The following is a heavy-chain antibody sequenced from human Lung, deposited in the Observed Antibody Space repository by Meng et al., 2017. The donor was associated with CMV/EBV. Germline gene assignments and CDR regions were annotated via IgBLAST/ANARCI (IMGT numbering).Heavy chain of an antibody. Sequence: WGSLTLXCAVSGFTFSDAWMTWVRQPPGKGLEWLGRIKSDTDGGTTDYAAPLKGRFTISRDDSKNTLFLQMNSLKTEDTAMYYCTTDTSGGYSYDIGGQGTVVTVSS. V-gene: IGHV3-15*01. J-gene: IGHJ3*02. CDR3: TTDTSGGYSYDI. D-gene: IGHD3-10*01. CDR2: IKSDTDGGTT. CDR1: GFTFSDAW.